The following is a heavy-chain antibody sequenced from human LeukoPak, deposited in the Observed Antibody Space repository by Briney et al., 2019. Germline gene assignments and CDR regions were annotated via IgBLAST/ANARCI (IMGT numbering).Heavy chain of an antibody. J-gene: IGHJ4*02. D-gene: IGHD4-17*01. CDR1: GYTFTGYY. CDR2: INPNSGGT. CDR3: ARKGEVYGDYDY. Sequence: ASVKVSCKASGYTFTGYYMHWVRQAPGQGLEWMGRINPNSGGTNYAQKFQGRVTMTRDTSISTAYMELSMLISDDTAVYYCARKGEVYGDYDYWGQGTLVTVSS. V-gene: IGHV1-2*06.